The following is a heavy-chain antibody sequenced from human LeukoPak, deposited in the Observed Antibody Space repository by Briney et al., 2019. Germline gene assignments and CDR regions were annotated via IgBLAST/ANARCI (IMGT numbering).Heavy chain of an antibody. CDR2: INPNSGGT. Sequence: ASVKVSCKASGYTFTSYGISWVRQAPGQGLEWMGWINPNSGGTNYAQKFQGRVTMTRDTSISTAYMELSRLRSDDTAVYYCARVVVGATIDYWGQGTLVTVSS. D-gene: IGHD1-26*01. J-gene: IGHJ4*02. CDR1: GYTFTSYG. V-gene: IGHV1-2*02. CDR3: ARVVVGATIDY.